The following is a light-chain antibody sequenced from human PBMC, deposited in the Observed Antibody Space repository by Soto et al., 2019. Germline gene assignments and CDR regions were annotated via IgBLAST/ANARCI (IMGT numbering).Light chain of an antibody. V-gene: IGKV3-11*01. CDR2: DAS. J-gene: IGKJ1*01. CDR1: QSISSY. Sequence: EIVLTQSPATLSLSPGEGATLSCRASQSISSYLAWYQQKPGQAPRLLIYDASSRATGIPARFSGSGSGTHFTLTISSLEPEDFAVYYCQQRSDWPPWTFGQGTKVEIK. CDR3: QQRSDWPPWT.